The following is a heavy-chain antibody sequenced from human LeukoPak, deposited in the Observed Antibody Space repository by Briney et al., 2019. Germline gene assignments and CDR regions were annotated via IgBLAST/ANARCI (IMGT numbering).Heavy chain of an antibody. V-gene: IGHV1-2*02. CDR2: INPNSGGT. Sequence: GASVKASCMASGYSFTGYFMHWVRQAPGQGLEWMEWINPNSGGTNYVQKFQGRVTMTRDTSTSTVYMELSSLRSEDTAVYYCAREGKYYYDSRTPQPRDYWGQGTLVTVSS. CDR3: AREGKYYYDSRTPQPRDY. J-gene: IGHJ4*02. CDR1: GYSFTGYF. D-gene: IGHD3-22*01.